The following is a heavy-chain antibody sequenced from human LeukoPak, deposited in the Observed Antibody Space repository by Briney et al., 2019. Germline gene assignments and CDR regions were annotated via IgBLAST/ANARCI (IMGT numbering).Heavy chain of an antibody. CDR1: GFTFSSYS. D-gene: IGHD1-26*01. CDR2: ISSSSSSYI. J-gene: IGHJ4*02. CDR3: ARDRGSYNFDY. V-gene: IGHV3-21*01. Sequence: PGGSLRLSCAASGFTFSSYSMNWVRQAPGKGLEWVSSISSSSSSYIYYADSVKGRFTISRDNAKNSLYLQMNSLRAEDTAVYYCARDRGSYNFDYWGQGTLVTVSS.